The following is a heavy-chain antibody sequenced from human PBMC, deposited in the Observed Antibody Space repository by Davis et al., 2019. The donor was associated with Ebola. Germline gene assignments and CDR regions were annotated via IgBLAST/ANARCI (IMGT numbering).Heavy chain of an antibody. V-gene: IGHV1-58*01. D-gene: IGHD3-10*01. CDR1: GFTFTSSA. Sequence: SVKVSCKASGFTFTSSAVQWVRQARGQRLEWIGWIVVGSGNTNYAQKFQERVTITRDVSTSTAYMELSSLRSEDTAVYYCAASSLLWFGEPPDYWGQGTLVTVSS. J-gene: IGHJ4*02. CDR3: AASSLLWFGEPPDY. CDR2: IVVGSGNT.